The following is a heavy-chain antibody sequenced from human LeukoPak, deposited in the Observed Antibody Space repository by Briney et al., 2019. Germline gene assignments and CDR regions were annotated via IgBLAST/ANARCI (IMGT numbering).Heavy chain of an antibody. Sequence: SETLSLTCTVSGGSISSYYWSWIRQPPGKGLEWIGYIYYSGSTNYNPSLKSRDTISVDTSKNQFSLKLSSVTAADTAVYYCARDVRGSGYAFDIWGQGTMVTVSS. CDR2: IYYSGST. CDR1: GGSISSYY. J-gene: IGHJ3*02. V-gene: IGHV4-59*01. CDR3: ARDVRGSGYAFDI. D-gene: IGHD3-10*01.